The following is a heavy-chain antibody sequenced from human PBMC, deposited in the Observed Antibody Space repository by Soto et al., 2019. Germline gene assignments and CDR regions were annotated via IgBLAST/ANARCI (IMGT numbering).Heavy chain of an antibody. J-gene: IGHJ4*02. D-gene: IGHD3-22*01. V-gene: IGHV4-59*08. CDR3: ARHYYDSSGYPLLVG. CDR2: IYYSGST. CDR1: GGSISSYY. Sequence: SETLSLTCPVSGGSISSYYWSWIRQHPGKGLEWIGYIYYSGSTNYNPSLKSRVTISADTSKNQFSLKLSSVTAADTAVYYCARHYYDSSGYPLLVGWGQGTLVTVSS.